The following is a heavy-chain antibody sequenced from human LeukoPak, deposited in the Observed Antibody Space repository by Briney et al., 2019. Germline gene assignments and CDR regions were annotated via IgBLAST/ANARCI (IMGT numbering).Heavy chain of an antibody. Sequence: GWALRLSCAASGFIFSRYEMSGVGQAPGKGLDGVYYISSIGRAMYYADSVKGRFTISRDNVQKTLYLEMNSLRREDTPVYYCAKDARRTFGLSSGLYRGSYYFDYWGQGTLVTVSS. D-gene: IGHD6-19*01. CDR1: GFIFSRYE. J-gene: IGHJ4*02. CDR2: ISSIGRAM. CDR3: AKDARRTFGLSSGLYRGSYYFDY. V-gene: IGHV3-48*03.